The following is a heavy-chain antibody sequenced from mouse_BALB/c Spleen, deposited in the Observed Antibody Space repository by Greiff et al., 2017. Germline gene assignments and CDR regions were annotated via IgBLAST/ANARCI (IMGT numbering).Heavy chain of an antibody. J-gene: IGHJ4*01. CDR2: ISDGGSYT. CDR3: AREGLRRYYAMDY. D-gene: IGHD1-1*01. Sequence: EVKVVESGGGLVKPGGSLKLSCAASGFTFSDYYMYWVRQTPEKRLEWVATISDGGSYTYYPDSVKGRFTISRDNAKNNLYLQMSSLKSEDTAMYYCAREGLRRYYAMDYWGQGTSVTVSS. CDR1: GFTFSDYY. V-gene: IGHV5-4*02.